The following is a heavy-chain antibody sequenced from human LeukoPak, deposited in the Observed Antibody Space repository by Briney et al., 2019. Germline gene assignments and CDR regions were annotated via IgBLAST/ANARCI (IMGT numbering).Heavy chain of an antibody. CDR2: IKQDGSEK. CDR1: GFTFSSYW. Sequence: GGSLRLSCAASGFTFSSYWMSWVRQAPGKGLEWVANIKQDGSEKYYVDSVKGRFTISRDNAKNSLYLQMNSLRAEDAAVYYCARDSDYDSSGYYVYYYYYMDVWGKGTTVTVSS. V-gene: IGHV3-7*01. J-gene: IGHJ6*03. D-gene: IGHD3-22*01. CDR3: ARDSDYDSSGYYVYYYYYMDV.